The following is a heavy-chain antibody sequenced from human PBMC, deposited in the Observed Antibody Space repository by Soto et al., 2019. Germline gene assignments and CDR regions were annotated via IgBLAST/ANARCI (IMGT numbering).Heavy chain of an antibody. CDR1: GGSISSGGYY. D-gene: IGHD3-10*01. CDR3: ARGRVVRGVAFDY. J-gene: IGHJ4*02. CDR2: IYYSGST. V-gene: IGHV4-31*03. Sequence: QVQLQESGPGLVKPSQTLSLTCTVSGGSISSGGYYWSWIRQHPGKGLEWIGYIYYSGSTYYNPSLKSRVTISVDTSKNQVSLKLSSVTAADTAVYYCARGRVVRGVAFDYWGQGTLVTVSS.